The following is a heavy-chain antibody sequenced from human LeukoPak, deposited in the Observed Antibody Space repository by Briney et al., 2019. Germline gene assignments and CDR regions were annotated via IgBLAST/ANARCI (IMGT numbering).Heavy chain of an antibody. J-gene: IGHJ6*02. Sequence: GGSLRLSCAASGFTFSIYAMSWVRQAPGKGLEWVSAISGSGGSTYYADSVKGRFTISRDNSKNTLYLQMNSLRAEDTAVYYCASSSFYYYGMDVWGQGTTVTVSS. CDR2: ISGSGGST. CDR3: ASSSFYYYGMDV. V-gene: IGHV3-23*01. CDR1: GFTFSIYA. D-gene: IGHD6-13*01.